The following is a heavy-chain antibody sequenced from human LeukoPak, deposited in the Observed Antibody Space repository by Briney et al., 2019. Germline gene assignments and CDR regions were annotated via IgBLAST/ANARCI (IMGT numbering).Heavy chain of an antibody. J-gene: IGHJ5*02. Sequence: GASVKVSCKASGYTFTGYYMHWVRQAPGQGLEWMGRINPNSGNTGYAQKFQGRVTMTRNTSISTAYMELSSLRSEDTAVYYCARGRNLEWLLYMFRAYNWFDPWGQGTLVTVFS. V-gene: IGHV1-8*02. CDR2: INPNSGNT. D-gene: IGHD3-3*01. CDR1: GYTFTGYY. CDR3: ARGRNLEWLLYMFRAYNWFDP.